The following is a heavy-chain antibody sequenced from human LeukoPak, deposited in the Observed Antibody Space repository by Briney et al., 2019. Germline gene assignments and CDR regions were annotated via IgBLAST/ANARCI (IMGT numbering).Heavy chain of an antibody. CDR2: INPSGGST. CDR3: ARGRYGPYSGSLWGGYYYMDV. V-gene: IGHV1-46*01. CDR1: GYTFTSYY. D-gene: IGHD1-26*01. Sequence: ASVKVSCKASGYTFTSYYMHWVRQAPGQGLEWMGIINPSGGSTSYAQKFQGRVTMTRDMSTSTVYMELSSLRSEDTAVYYCARGRYGPYSGSLWGGYYYMDVWGKGTTVTVSS. J-gene: IGHJ6*03.